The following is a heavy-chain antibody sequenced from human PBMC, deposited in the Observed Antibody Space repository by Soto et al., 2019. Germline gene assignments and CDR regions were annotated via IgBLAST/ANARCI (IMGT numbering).Heavy chain of an antibody. CDR2: INASNGNT. CDR1: GYTFTSYA. CDR3: ARGLGAYGDCSDY. Sequence: QVQLVQSGAEVKKPGASVKVSCKASGYTFTSYAMHWVRQAPGQRLEWMGWINASNGNTKYSQKFQGRVTITRDTSASTAYMELSSLRSEDTAVYYCARGLGAYGDCSDYWGQGTLVTVSS. V-gene: IGHV1-3*01. D-gene: IGHD4-17*01. J-gene: IGHJ4*02.